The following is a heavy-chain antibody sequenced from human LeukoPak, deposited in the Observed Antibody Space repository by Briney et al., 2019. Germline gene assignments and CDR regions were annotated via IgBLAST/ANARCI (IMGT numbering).Heavy chain of an antibody. CDR3: ARGLYYFDY. CDR2: INHSGST. CDR1: GGSFSGYY. Sequence: PSETLSLTCAVYGGSFSGYYWSWIRQPPGKGLEWIGEINHSGSTNYNPSLKSRVTISVDTSKNQFFLKLSSVTAADTAVYYCARGLYYFDYWGQGTLVTVSS. J-gene: IGHJ4*02. V-gene: IGHV4-34*01.